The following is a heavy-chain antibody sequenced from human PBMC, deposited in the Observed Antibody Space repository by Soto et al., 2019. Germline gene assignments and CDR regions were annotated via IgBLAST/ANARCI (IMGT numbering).Heavy chain of an antibody. D-gene: IGHD2-2*01. J-gene: IGHJ6*02. V-gene: IGHV3-53*01. CDR3: ARPRQDYCSSTSCLYYYYGMDV. CDR2: IYSGGST. CDR1: GFTVSSNY. Sequence: GGSLRLSCAASGFTVSSNYMSWVRQAPGKGLEWVSVIYSGGSTYYADSAKGRFTISRDNTKNTLYLQMNSLRAEDTAVYYCARPRQDYCSSTSCLYYYYGMDVWGQGTTVTVSS.